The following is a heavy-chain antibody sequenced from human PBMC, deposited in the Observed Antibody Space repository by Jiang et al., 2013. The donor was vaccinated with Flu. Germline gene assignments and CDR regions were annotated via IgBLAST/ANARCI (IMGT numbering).Heavy chain of an antibody. J-gene: IGHJ4*02. Sequence: LLKPSETLSLTCAVSGDSISSDNWWSCVRQPPGKGLEWIGEIYHSGSTNYNPSLKSRVTMSVDKSKNQFSLQLSSVTAADTAVYYCARGGTGNLDYWGQGTLVTVSS. D-gene: IGHD3/OR15-3a*01. V-gene: IGHV4-4*02. CDR1: GDSISSDNW. CDR2: IYHSGST. CDR3: ARGGTGNLDY.